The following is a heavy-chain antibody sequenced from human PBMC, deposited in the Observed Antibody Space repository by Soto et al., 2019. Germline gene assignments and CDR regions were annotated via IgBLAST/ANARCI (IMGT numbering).Heavy chain of an antibody. V-gene: IGHV1-69*06. CDR1: GSRFSNYV. D-gene: IGHD2-2*02. J-gene: IGHJ4*02. CDR3: AREGRGKKAGYNGLVSLGY. CDR2: IIPIFNST. Sequence: QVQLVQSGAEVKTPGSSLKVSCTVSGSRFSNYVISWVRQAPGHGLEWLGRIIPIFNSTQYAQKFQGRVTINADKSTNTASLDMSSLRSDDTAVYYCAREGRGKKAGYNGLVSLGYWGQGTLVTVSS.